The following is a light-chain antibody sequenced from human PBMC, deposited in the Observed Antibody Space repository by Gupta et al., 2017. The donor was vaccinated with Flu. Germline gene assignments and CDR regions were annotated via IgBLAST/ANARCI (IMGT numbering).Light chain of an antibody. V-gene: IGKV3-20*01. J-gene: IGKJ1*01. CDR3: QHYGSSPAT. Sequence: VLTQSPGTLALSPGERATLSCRASQRVSSSYLAWYQQKPGQAPRLLIYGASSRATGIPDRFSGSGTGTDFTLTISRLEPEDLAVYYCQHYGSSPATFGQGTKVEIK. CDR1: QRVSSSY. CDR2: GAS.